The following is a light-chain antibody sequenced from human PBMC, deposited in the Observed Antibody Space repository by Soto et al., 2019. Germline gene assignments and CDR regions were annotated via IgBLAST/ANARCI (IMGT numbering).Light chain of an antibody. J-gene: IGKJ2*01. CDR1: QSVRSY. Sequence: EIVLTQSPATLSLSPGERATLSCRASQSVRSYLAWYQQKPGQAPRLLIYDASNSATGIPARFSGSGSGTDFTLTISSLQPEDFAVYYCQQRSDWPPYTFGQGTKLEIK. CDR2: DAS. CDR3: QQRSDWPPYT. V-gene: IGKV3-11*01.